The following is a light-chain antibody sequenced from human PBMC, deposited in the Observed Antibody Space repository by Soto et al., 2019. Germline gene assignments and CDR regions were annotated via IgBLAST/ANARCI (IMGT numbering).Light chain of an antibody. Sequence: QYALTQAASVSGSPGQSITISCTGTSSDVGGYGFVSWYQQHPGKAPKLIIYEVTHRPSGVSNRFSGSKSGNTASLTISGLQAEDEADYFCSSYTTNSTLVVFGGGTKLTVL. V-gene: IGLV2-14*01. CDR1: SSDVGGYGF. CDR3: SSYTTNSTLVV. J-gene: IGLJ2*01. CDR2: EVT.